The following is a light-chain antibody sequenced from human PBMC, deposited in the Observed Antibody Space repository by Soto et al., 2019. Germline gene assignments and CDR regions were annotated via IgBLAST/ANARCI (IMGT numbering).Light chain of an antibody. V-gene: IGLV1-44*01. CDR3: AAWDDSLNGWV. CDR1: RSNIGSNT. Sequence: QSVLTQPPSASGTPGQRVTISCSGGRSNIGSNTVNWYQQLPGTAPKLLIYSNNQRPSGVPDRCSASKSGTSASLAISGLQSDDEADFYCAAWDDSLNGWVFGGGTKLTVL. CDR2: SNN. J-gene: IGLJ3*02.